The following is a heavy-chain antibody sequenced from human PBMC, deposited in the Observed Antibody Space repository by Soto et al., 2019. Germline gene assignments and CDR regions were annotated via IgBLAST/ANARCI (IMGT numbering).Heavy chain of an antibody. V-gene: IGHV6-1*01. Sequence: LSLTCSISGDSVSSNSAAWNWIRQSPSRGLEWLGRTYYRSKWYNDYAVSVKSRITINPDTSKNQFSLQLNSVTPEDTAVYYCARERFGGVVVAAYNWFDPWGQGTLVTVSS. CDR1: GDSVSSNSAA. J-gene: IGHJ5*02. CDR3: ARERFGGVVVAAYNWFDP. D-gene: IGHD2-15*01. CDR2: TYYRSKWYN.